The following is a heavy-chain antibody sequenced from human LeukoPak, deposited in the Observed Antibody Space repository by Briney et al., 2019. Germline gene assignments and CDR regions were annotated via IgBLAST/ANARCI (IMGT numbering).Heavy chain of an antibody. CDR1: GFTFSSYE. CDR3: ARSSSGGSAGTWFDP. J-gene: IGHJ5*02. D-gene: IGHD2-15*01. Sequence: GGSLRLSCSASGFTFSSYEMNWVRQAPGKGLEWVSYISSSGRTIYYADSVKGRFTISRDNAKKSLYLEMTSLRAEDTAVYYCARSSSGGSAGTWFDPWGQGTLVTVSS. V-gene: IGHV3-48*03. CDR2: ISSSGRTI.